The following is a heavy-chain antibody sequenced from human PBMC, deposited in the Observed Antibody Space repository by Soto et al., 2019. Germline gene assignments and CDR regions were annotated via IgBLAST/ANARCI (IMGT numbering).Heavy chain of an antibody. CDR2: IYYSGST. Sequence: PSETLSLTCTVSGGSISSGGYYWSWIRQHPGKGLEWIGYIYYSGSTYYNPSLKSRVTISVDTSKNQFSLKLSSVTAADTAVYYCARDNRSGWSGYYPKYYFDYWGQGTLVTVSS. CDR1: GGSISSGGYY. D-gene: IGHD3-3*01. CDR3: ARDNRSGWSGYYPKYYFDY. J-gene: IGHJ4*02. V-gene: IGHV4-31*03.